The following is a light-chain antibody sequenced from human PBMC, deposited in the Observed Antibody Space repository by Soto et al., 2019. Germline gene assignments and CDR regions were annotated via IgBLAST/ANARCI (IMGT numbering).Light chain of an antibody. CDR3: AVWDGSLSAWV. CDR2: KSN. V-gene: IGLV1-47*01. CDR1: TSNIGKNY. Sequence: QAVVTQPPSASATPGQRVTVSCSGSTSNIGKNYVYWYQQLPGTAPKLLIYKSNQRPSGVPDRFSGSKSGTSASLAISGLRSEDEADYYCAVWDGSLSAWVFGGGTKLTVL. J-gene: IGLJ3*02.